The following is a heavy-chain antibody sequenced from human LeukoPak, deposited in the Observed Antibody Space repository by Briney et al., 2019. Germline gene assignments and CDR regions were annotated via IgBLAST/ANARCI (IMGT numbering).Heavy chain of an antibody. V-gene: IGHV3-48*01. D-gene: IGHD1-26*01. J-gene: IGHJ4*02. Sequence: GGSLRLSCVTSGFIFSSYDMNWVRQAPGKGLEWVSYISSSSTIYYADSVKGRFTISRDSAKNSLFLQMNSLRAEDTAVYYCATLYGSPSDNYWGQGTLVIVSS. CDR1: GFIFSSYD. CDR3: ATLYGSPSDNY. CDR2: ISSSSTI.